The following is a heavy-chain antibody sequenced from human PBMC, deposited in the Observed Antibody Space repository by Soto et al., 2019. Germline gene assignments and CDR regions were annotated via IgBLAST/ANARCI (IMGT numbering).Heavy chain of an antibody. V-gene: IGHV3-11*01. CDR1: GFTFSDYY. J-gene: IGHJ4*02. Sequence: GGSLRLSCAASGFTFSDYYMSWIRQAPGKGLEWVSYISSSGSTIYYADSVKGRFTISRDNAKNSLYLQMNSLGAEDTAGYYCARDFSGWYGYFDYWGQGTLVTVSS. D-gene: IGHD6-19*01. CDR3: ARDFSGWYGYFDY. CDR2: ISSSGSTI.